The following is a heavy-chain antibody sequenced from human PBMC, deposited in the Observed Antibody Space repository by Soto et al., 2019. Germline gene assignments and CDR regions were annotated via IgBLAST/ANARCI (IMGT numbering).Heavy chain of an antibody. CDR2: IFSNDEK. Sequence: QVTLKESGPVLVKPTETLTLTCTVSGFSLSNARMGVSWIRQPPGKALEWLAHIFSNDEKSYSTSLKSRLTISKDTSKSQVVLTMTNMDPVDTATYYCARISAKRTYYDFWSGYYKPAYFDYWGQGTLVTVSS. CDR1: GFSLSNARMG. J-gene: IGHJ4*02. V-gene: IGHV2-26*01. CDR3: ARISAKRTYYDFWSGYYKPAYFDY. D-gene: IGHD3-3*01.